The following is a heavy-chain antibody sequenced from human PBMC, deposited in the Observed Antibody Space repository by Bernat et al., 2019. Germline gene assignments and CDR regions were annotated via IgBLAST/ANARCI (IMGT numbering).Heavy chain of an antibody. CDR3: AILDLGYCTSTSCYYYYGMDV. CDR2: IYYSGTT. CDR1: GGSISSGDYY. D-gene: IGHD2-2*01. J-gene: IGHJ6*02. V-gene: IGHV4-30-4*01. Sequence: QVQLQESGPGLVKPSRTLSLTCTVSGGSISSGDYYWSWIRQPPWKGLEWIGYIYYSGTTYYNPSLKSRLTISVDTSKNQFSLKLSSVTATDTAVYYCAILDLGYCTSTSCYYYYGMDVWGQGTTVTVSS.